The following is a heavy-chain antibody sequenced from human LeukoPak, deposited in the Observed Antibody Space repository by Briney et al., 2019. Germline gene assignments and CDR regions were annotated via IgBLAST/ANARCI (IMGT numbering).Heavy chain of an antibody. CDR1: GFTFGSYA. D-gene: IGHD2-21*02. V-gene: IGHV3-23*01. CDR2: ISGSGGST. Sequence: PGGSLRLSCAASGFTFGSYAMSWVRQAPGKGLEWVSAISGSGGSTYYADSVKGRFTISRDNSKNTLYLQMNSLRAEDTAVYYCAKDGFCGGDCYYSNWGQGTLVTVSS. J-gene: IGHJ4*02. CDR3: AKDGFCGGDCYYSN.